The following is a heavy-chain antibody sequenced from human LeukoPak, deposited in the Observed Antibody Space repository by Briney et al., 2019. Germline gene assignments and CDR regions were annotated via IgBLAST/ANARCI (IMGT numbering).Heavy chain of an antibody. J-gene: IGHJ3*02. CDR1: GFTFSRYS. Sequence: GGSLRLSCAASGFTFSRYSMNWVRQAPGRGLEWVSSISSSSSYIYYLDSLKGRFTISRDNAKNSLYLQMNSLRAEDTAVYFCARDRIIYGDYGDAFDIWGQGTVVTVSS. CDR3: ARDRIIYGDYGDAFDI. V-gene: IGHV3-21*01. CDR2: ISSSSSYI. D-gene: IGHD4-17*01.